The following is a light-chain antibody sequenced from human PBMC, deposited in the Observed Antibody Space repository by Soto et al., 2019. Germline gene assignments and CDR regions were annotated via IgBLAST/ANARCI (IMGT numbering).Light chain of an antibody. V-gene: IGLV1-44*01. CDR3: ATWDDRLDALV. Sequence: QAVVTQPPSASGTPGQRVTISCSGSNSNIGTNTVNWYQQLPGTAPKLLLFSNTQRPSGVPDRFSGSNSGTSASLAISGLQSDDEADYYCATWDDRLDALVFGGGTKLTVL. CDR2: SNT. CDR1: NSNIGTNT. J-gene: IGLJ2*01.